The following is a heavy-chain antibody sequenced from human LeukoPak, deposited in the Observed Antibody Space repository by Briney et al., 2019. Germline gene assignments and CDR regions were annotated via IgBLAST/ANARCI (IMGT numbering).Heavy chain of an antibody. CDR3: ARSGFWSGYYAAAFFDY. CDR1: GGSISSYY. D-gene: IGHD3-3*01. CDR2: IYYSGST. V-gene: IGHV4-59*01. Sequence: PSETLSLTCTVSGGSISSYYWSWIRQPPGRGLEWIGYIYYSGSTNYNPSLKSRVTISVDTSKNQFSLKLSSVTAADTAVYYCARSGFWSGYYAAAFFDYWGQGTLVTVSS. J-gene: IGHJ4*02.